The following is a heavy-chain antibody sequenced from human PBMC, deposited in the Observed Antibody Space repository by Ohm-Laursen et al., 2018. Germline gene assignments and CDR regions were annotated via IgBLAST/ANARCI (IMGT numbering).Heavy chain of an antibody. D-gene: IGHD7-27*01. CDR2: IYYSGST. CDR1: GGSLSNYY. J-gene: IGHJ6*02. Sequence: GTLSLTCAVSGGSLSNYYWNWVRQPAGKGLEWMGRIYYSGSTNYNPSLKSRVTMSVDTSNNQFSLKVNSVTAADTAVYYCARDLGFAAPMDVWGQGTTVTVSS. V-gene: IGHV4-4*07. CDR3: ARDLGFAAPMDV.